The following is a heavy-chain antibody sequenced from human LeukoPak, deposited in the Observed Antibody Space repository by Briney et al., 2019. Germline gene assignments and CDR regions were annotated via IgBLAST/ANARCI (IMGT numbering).Heavy chain of an antibody. CDR2: ISGSGDAT. D-gene: IGHD3-10*01. V-gene: IGHV3-23*01. Sequence: GGSLRLSCAASGFTFSSYAMSWVRQAPGKGLEWVSGISGSGDATYYADSVKGRFTISRDNSKSTLDLQVSSLRVEDTAVYYCVRHSGSPIKYGMDVWGQGTTVTVSS. CDR3: VRHSGSPIKYGMDV. CDR1: GFTFSSYA. J-gene: IGHJ6*02.